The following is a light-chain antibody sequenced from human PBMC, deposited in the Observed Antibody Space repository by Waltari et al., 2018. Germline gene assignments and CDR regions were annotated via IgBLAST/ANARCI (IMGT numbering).Light chain of an antibody. Sequence: IQMTQSPSTLSASVGARVTITCRASQSIGSSLAWYPQKPGKAPKVVIYEASSLESGVPSRFSGSGSGTEFTLTISSLQPDDFATYYCQQCNSYLLTFGGGTKVEIK. V-gene: IGKV1-5*03. CDR3: QQCNSYLLT. CDR2: EAS. CDR1: QSIGSS. J-gene: IGKJ4*01.